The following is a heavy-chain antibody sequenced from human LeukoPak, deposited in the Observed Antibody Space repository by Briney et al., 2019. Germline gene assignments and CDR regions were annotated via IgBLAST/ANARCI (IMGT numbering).Heavy chain of an antibody. CDR2: INHSGST. Sequence: SETLSLTCAVYGGSFSGYYWSWIRQPPGKGLEWIGEINHSGSTNYNPSLKSRVTISVGTSKNQFSLKLSSVTAADTAVYYCARKDRGYSYGNSDWGQGTLVTVSS. J-gene: IGHJ4*02. D-gene: IGHD5-18*01. CDR1: GGSFSGYY. CDR3: ARKDRGYSYGNSD. V-gene: IGHV4-34*01.